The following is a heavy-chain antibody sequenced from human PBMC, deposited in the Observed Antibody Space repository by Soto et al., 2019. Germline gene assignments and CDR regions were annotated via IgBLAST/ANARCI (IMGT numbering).Heavy chain of an antibody. D-gene: IGHD2-2*01. CDR1: GGTFSSYA. V-gene: IGHV1-69*13. CDR2: IIPIFGTA. J-gene: IGHJ6*02. Sequence: SVKVSCKASGGTFSSYAISWVRQAPGQGLEWMGGIIPIFGTANYAQRFQGRVTITADESTSTAYMELSSLRSEDTAMYYCANGEDIVVVPAANDYYYGMDVWGQGTTVTVSS. CDR3: ANGEDIVVVPAANDYYYGMDV.